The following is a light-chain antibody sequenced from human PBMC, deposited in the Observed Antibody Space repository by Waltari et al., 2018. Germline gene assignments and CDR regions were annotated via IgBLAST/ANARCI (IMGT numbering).Light chain of an antibody. Sequence: QSALTQPASVYGSPGQSITIASTGTRSDVGGYNYVSWYQQHPGKAPKLMIYDVSKRPSGVSNRFSGSKSGNTASLTISGLQAEDEADYYCSSYTSSSTLVVFGGGTKLTVL. J-gene: IGLJ2*01. CDR2: DVS. CDR1: RSDVGGYNY. CDR3: SSYTSSSTLVV. V-gene: IGLV2-14*01.